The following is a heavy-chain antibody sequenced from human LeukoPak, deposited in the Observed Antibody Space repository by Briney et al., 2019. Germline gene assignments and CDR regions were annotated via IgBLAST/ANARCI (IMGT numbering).Heavy chain of an antibody. CDR3: AARRRGILTGVFDY. CDR2: ISGSGSST. Sequence: GGSLRLSCAASGFTFSSYAMSWVRQAPGKGLEWVSAISGSGSSTYYADSVKGRFTISRDNSKNTLYLQMNSLRAEDTAVYYCAARRRGILTGVFDYWGQGTLVTVSS. D-gene: IGHD3-9*01. J-gene: IGHJ4*02. V-gene: IGHV3-23*01. CDR1: GFTFSSYA.